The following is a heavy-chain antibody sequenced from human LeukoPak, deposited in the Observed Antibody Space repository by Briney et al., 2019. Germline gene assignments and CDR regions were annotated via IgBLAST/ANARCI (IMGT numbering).Heavy chain of an antibody. D-gene: IGHD2-21*02. V-gene: IGHV3-30*02. J-gene: IGHJ4*02. CDR2: IRYDGSNK. CDR3: AKDGSAYCGGDCYSLPDY. Sequence: PGGSLRLSCAASGFTFSSYGMHWVRQAPGKGLEWVAFIRYDGSNKYYADPVKGRFTISRDNSKNTLYLQMNSLRAEDTAVYYCAKDGSAYCGGDCYSLPDYWGQGTLVTVSS. CDR1: GFTFSSYG.